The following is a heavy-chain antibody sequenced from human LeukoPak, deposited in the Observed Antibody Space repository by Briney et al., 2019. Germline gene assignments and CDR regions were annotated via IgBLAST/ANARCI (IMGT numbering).Heavy chain of an antibody. V-gene: IGHV3-15*01. J-gene: IGHJ3*02. CDR3: TTGLAYCGGDCYWLDAFDI. D-gene: IGHD2-21*02. CDR2: IKSKTDGGTT. Sequence: PGGSLRLSCAVSGFTFSSYSMSWVRQAPGKGLEWVGRIKSKTDGGTTDYAAPVKGRFTISRDDSKNTLYLQMNSLKTEDTAVYYCTTGLAYCGGDCYWLDAFDIWGQGTMVTVSS. CDR1: GFTFSSYS.